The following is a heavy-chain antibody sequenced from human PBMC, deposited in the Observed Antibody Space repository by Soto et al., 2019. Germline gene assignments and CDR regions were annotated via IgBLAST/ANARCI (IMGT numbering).Heavy chain of an antibody. Sequence: GGSLRLSCAASGFTFSSYSMNWVRQAPGKGLEWVSSISSSSSYIYYADSVKGRFTISRDNAKNSLYLQMNSLRAEDTAVYYCARVQEDYYCSGGSCFTAGFVDVWGQGTTVTVSS. J-gene: IGHJ6*02. CDR2: ISSSSSYI. V-gene: IGHV3-21*01. CDR3: ARVQEDYYCSGGSCFTAGFVDV. CDR1: GFTFSSYS. D-gene: IGHD2-15*01.